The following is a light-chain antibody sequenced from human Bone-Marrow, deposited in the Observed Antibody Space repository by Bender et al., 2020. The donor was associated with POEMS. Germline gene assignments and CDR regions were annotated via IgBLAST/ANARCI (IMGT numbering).Light chain of an antibody. J-gene: IGLJ1*01. CDR3: CSYTRSNTFV. CDR2: SDN. V-gene: IGLV1-44*01. Sequence: YQQFPGTAPKLLIYSDNQRPSGVPDRFYAFKSGTSASLAISGLQAEDEAEYFCCSYTRSNTFVFGTGTKVTVL.